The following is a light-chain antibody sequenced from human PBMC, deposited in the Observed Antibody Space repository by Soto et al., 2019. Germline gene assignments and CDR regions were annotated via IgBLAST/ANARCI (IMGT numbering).Light chain of an antibody. CDR2: RDN. CDR1: SSNIGTNY. Sequence: QSVLTQPPSTSGTPGQRVTISCSGSSSNIGTNYVYWYQQLPGTAPKLLIYRDNQRPSGVPDRFSGSKSGTSASLAISGLRSEDGADYYCAAWDDSLSGLLFGGGTKLTVL. J-gene: IGLJ2*01. V-gene: IGLV1-47*01. CDR3: AAWDDSLSGLL.